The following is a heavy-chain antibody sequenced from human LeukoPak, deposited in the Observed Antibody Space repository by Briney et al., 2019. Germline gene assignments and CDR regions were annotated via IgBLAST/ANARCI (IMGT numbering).Heavy chain of an antibody. Sequence: SETLSLTCAVYGGSFSGYYWSWIRQPPRKGLEWVGEINHSGSTNYNPSLKSRVTISVDTPKNQFSLKLSSVTAADTAVYYCARESHLYSSGWSDYYYYYMDVWGKGTTVTISS. D-gene: IGHD6-19*01. CDR1: GGSFSGYY. CDR2: INHSGST. J-gene: IGHJ6*03. CDR3: ARESHLYSSGWSDYYYYYMDV. V-gene: IGHV4-34*01.